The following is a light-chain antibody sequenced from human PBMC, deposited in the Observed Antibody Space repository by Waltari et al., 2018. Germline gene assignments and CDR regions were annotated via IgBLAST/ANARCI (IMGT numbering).Light chain of an antibody. V-gene: IGKV1-5*03. Sequence: DIQMTQSPSTLSASFGDRVTITCRASQSIGDWMAWYQQEPGKAPKLLIYRASTLQSGVPSRFSGSGSGTEFTLTISSLQPDDFGSYYCQYYYLYSRGFGQGTKVEIK. J-gene: IGKJ2*03. CDR2: RAS. CDR3: QYYYLYSRG. CDR1: QSIGDW.